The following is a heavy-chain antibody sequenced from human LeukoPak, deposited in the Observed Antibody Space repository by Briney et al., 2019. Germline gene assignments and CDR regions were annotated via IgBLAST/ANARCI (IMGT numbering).Heavy chain of an antibody. V-gene: IGHV3-23*01. CDR3: AKRGSTYSNWYFDL. CDR1: GFTFNTYA. Sequence: GGSLRLTCAASGFTFNTYAMSWVRQAPGKGLEWVSGISHSGGNTYYADSVKGRFTISRDNSKNTLYLQMDSLRAEDTAVYYCAKRGSTYSNWYFDLWGRGTLVTVSA. D-gene: IGHD2-2*01. J-gene: IGHJ2*01. CDR2: ISHSGGNT.